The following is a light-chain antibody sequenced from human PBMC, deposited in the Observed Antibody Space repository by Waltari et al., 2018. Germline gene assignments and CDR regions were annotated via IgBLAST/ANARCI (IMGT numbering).Light chain of an antibody. CDR1: QSVLHSSNTTNN. CDR3: LQYYSTPRT. CDR2: WAS. Sequence: DIVMTQSPDSLAVSLGERATINCKSSQSVLHSSNTTNNLGWYQQKPGQPPELLIYWASTRRSTVPDRFSGSGSGTDFTLTISSLQAEDVAVYYCLQYYSTPRTFGQGTKVEL. J-gene: IGKJ1*01. V-gene: IGKV4-1*01.